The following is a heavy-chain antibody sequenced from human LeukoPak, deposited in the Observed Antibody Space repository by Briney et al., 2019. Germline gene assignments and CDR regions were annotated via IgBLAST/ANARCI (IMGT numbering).Heavy chain of an antibody. Sequence: KTSETLSLTCTVSGGSISSYYWSWIRQPPGKGLEWIGYIYYSGSTNYNSSLKSRVTISVDTSKNQFSLRLSSVTAADTAVYYCARDQGAPYYYDSSGLDYWGQGTLVTVSS. D-gene: IGHD3-22*01. V-gene: IGHV4-59*01. J-gene: IGHJ4*02. CDR1: GGSISSYY. CDR2: IYYSGST. CDR3: ARDQGAPYYYDSSGLDY.